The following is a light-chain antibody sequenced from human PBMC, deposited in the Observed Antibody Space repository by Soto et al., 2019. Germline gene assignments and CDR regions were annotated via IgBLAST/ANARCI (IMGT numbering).Light chain of an antibody. J-gene: IGKJ5*01. CDR1: QGVTTN. Sequence: EIAMTQSPATLSVSPEEKATLSCRAGQGVTTNFAWYQQKSGQSPRLLIYDVSTRATGVPARFSGTGSETDFTLTISGLQSEDSAVYFCQQYNNWPFSFGQGTRLEIK. CDR2: DVS. V-gene: IGKV3-15*01. CDR3: QQYNNWPFS.